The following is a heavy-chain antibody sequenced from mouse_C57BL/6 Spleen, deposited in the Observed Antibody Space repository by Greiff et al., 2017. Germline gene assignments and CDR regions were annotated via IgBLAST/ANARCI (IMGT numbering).Heavy chain of an antibody. J-gene: IGHJ1*03. V-gene: IGHV1-18*01. D-gene: IGHD2-4*01. CDR1: GYTFTDYN. CDR3: ARKDYGYWYFDV. CDR2: INPNNGGT. Sequence: EVQLVESGPELVKPGASVKIPCKASGYTFTDYNMDWVKQSHGKSLEWIGDINPNNGGTIYNQKFKGKATLTVDKSSSTAYMELRSLTSEDTAVYYCARKDYGYWYFDVWGTGTTVTVSS.